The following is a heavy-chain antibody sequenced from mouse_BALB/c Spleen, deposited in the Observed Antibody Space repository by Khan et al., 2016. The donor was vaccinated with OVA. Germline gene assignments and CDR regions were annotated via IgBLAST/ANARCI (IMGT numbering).Heavy chain of an antibody. CDR1: GYTFTNYV. Sequence: VQLQQSGPELVKPGASVKMSCKASGYTFTNYVLHWVKQKPGQGLEWIGSINPYNGGTKYNEKFKGKATLASDKSSITAYMQLSSLTSEDSASFYGARGSWQSYYLDYWGQGTTLTVSS. D-gene: IGHD6-1*01. J-gene: IGHJ2*01. V-gene: IGHV1S136*01. CDR3: ARGSWQSYYLDY. CDR2: INPYNGGT.